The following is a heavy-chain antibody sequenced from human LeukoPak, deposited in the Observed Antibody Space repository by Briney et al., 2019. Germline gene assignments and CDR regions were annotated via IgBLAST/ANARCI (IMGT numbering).Heavy chain of an antibody. CDR3: AKNSGSYYGFDY. CDR2: ISYDGSNK. Sequence: HPGGSLRLSCAASGFTFSSYGMHWVRQAPGKGLEWVAVISYDGSNKYYADSVKGRFTISRDNSKNTLYLQMNSLRAEDTAVYYCAKNSGSYYGFDYWGQGTLVTVSS. D-gene: IGHD1-26*01. J-gene: IGHJ4*02. CDR1: GFTFSSYG. V-gene: IGHV3-30*18.